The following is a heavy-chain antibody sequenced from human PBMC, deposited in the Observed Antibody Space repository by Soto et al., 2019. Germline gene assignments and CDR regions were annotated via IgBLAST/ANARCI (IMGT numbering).Heavy chain of an antibody. CDR1: GFTFRSYA. D-gene: IGHD1-26*01. Sequence: GGSLRLSCAASGFTFRSYAMSWVRQAPGKGLEWVSSIRGSGSDTYYADSVKGRFTIYGDNSKNTLDLQMNSLRAEDTAVYYCAKAPGVLWVDYWGPGTLVTSPQ. J-gene: IGHJ4*02. CDR3: AKAPGVLWVDY. V-gene: IGHV3-23*01. CDR2: IRGSGSDT.